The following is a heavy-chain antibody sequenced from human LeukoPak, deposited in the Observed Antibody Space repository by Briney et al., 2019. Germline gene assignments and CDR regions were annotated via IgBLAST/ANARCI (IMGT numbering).Heavy chain of an antibody. D-gene: IGHD4-17*01. Sequence: GGSLRLSCATSGFTFSNYWMSWVRQAPGKGLEWVGNIKQDGSEKYYGDSVKGRFTLSRDNAKNSLYLQMNSLRAEDTAVYYCAREGLGYGDYTTSFDYWGQGTLVTVSS. CDR3: AREGLGYGDYTTSFDY. CDR2: IKQDGSEK. CDR1: GFTFSNYW. J-gene: IGHJ4*02. V-gene: IGHV3-7*01.